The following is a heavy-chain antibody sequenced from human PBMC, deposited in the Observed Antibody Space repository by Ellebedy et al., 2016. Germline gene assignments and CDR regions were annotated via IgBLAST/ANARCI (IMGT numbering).Heavy chain of an antibody. D-gene: IGHD5-12*01. CDR3: VRGGRGYDESLDY. J-gene: IGHJ4*02. V-gene: IGHV3-21*01. CDR2: ISSSSNYI. Sequence: GESLKISXAGSGFTFSSYTMVWVRQAPGAGLEWVSSISSSSNYIYYADSVKGRFTVSRYNAKSSLYLEMNSLRAKDTALYYCVRGGRGYDESLDYWGQGTLVTVSS. CDR1: GFTFSSYT.